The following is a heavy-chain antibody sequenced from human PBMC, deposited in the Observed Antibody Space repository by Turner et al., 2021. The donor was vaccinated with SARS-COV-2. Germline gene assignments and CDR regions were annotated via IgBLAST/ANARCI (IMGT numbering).Heavy chain of an antibody. CDR3: ARAYRGAITSLGY. J-gene: IGHJ4*02. V-gene: IGHV4-59*01. CDR2: IRISGIT. D-gene: IGHD3-16*02. CDR1: GDSISNYY. Sequence: QVQLQESGPGLMKPSETLSLTCTVFGDSISNYYWSWIRQPPGKGLEWLGNIRISGITNYNPSLKSRLVISIDTSKNQFSLNLTSVTAADTAIYYCARAYRGAITSLGYWGQGTLVTVAS.